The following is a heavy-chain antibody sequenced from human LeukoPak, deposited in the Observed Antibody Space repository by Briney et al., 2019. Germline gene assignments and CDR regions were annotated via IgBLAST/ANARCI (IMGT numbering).Heavy chain of an antibody. CDR3: AKGSRAWLSYFGL. D-gene: IGHD3-9*01. V-gene: IGHV3-53*01. CDR1: GFTFSSNH. Sequence: SGGSLRLSCAASGFTFSSNHMSWVRQAPGKGLEWVSVFYAGGSIHYADTVKGRFSISRDNSKNTLYLQMNSLRAEDTALYYCAKGSRAWLSYFGLWGQGTLVTVSS. CDR2: FYAGGSI. J-gene: IGHJ4*02.